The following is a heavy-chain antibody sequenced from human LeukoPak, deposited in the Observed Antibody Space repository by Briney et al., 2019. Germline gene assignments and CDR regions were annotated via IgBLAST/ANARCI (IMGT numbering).Heavy chain of an antibody. J-gene: IGHJ4*02. CDR1: GFTFSSYS. Sequence: PGGSLRLSCAASGFTFSSYSMNWVRQAPGKGLEWVSYISSSSSTIYYADSVKGRFTISRDNAKNSLYLQMNSLRAEDTAVYYCARAQRPFDYWGQGTLVTVSS. CDR3: ARAQRPFDY. V-gene: IGHV3-48*01. CDR2: ISSSSSTI.